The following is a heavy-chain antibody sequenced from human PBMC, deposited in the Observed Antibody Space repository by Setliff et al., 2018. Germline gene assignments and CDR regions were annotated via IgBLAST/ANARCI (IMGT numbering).Heavy chain of an antibody. CDR1: GYRFNTHD. D-gene: IGHD6-19*01. V-gene: IGHV1-8*01. CDR2: MNPNNDDT. Sequence: ASVKVSCKAFGYRFNTHDINWVRQAPGQGLEWMGWMNPNNDDTGSAHKFQDRVTMTVNRAISTAYLELSGLTPDDTAVYFCARGRGFSGLESTVDFFEYWGREPWSPSPQ. J-gene: IGHJ4*02. CDR3: ARGRGFSGLESTVDFFEY.